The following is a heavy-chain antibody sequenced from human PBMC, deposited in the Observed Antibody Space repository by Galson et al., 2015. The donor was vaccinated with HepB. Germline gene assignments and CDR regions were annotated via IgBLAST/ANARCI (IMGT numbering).Heavy chain of an antibody. Sequence: SVKVSCKASGYTFTSYAMHWVRQAPGQRLEWMGWINAGNGNTKYSQKFQGRVTITRDTSASTAYMELSSLRSEDTAVYYCAIHSGYDLGFDYWGQGTLVTVSS. D-gene: IGHD5-12*01. J-gene: IGHJ4*02. CDR1: GYTFTSYA. CDR3: AIHSGYDLGFDY. V-gene: IGHV1-3*01. CDR2: INAGNGNT.